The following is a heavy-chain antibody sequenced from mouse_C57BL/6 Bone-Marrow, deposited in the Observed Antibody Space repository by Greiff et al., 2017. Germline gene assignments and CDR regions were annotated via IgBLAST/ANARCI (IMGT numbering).Heavy chain of an antibody. CDR1: GFTFSDYG. J-gene: IGHJ4*01. V-gene: IGHV5-17*01. Sequence: EVKVVESGGGLVKPGGSLKLSCAASGFTFSDYGLHWVRQAPEKGLEWVAYISSGSSTIYYADTVKGRFTISRDNAKNTLFLQMTSLRSEDTAMYYCARPPPYYYAMDYGGQGTSVTGSS. CDR3: ARPPPYYYAMDY. CDR2: ISSGSSTI.